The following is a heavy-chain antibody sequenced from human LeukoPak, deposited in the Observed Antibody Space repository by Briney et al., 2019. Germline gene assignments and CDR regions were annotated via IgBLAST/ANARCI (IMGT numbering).Heavy chain of an antibody. CDR1: GGTFSSYA. D-gene: IGHD3-22*01. CDR2: IIPIFGTA. Sequence: ASVRVSCKASGGTFSSYAISWVRQAPGQGLEWMGRIIPIFGTANYAQKFQGRVTITTDEFTSTAYMELSSLRSEDTAVYYCARGAPIYYYDSSGYSNWFDPWGQGTLVTVSS. CDR3: ARGAPIYYYDSSGYSNWFDP. J-gene: IGHJ5*02. V-gene: IGHV1-69*05.